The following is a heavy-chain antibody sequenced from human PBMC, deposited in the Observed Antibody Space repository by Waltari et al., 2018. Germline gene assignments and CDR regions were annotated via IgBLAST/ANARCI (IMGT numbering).Heavy chain of an antibody. CDR1: GYTFTGYY. D-gene: IGHD1-1*01. V-gene: IGHV1-2*06. J-gene: IGHJ6*03. CDR3: ARGNQVRYYYYYMDV. Sequence: QVQLVQSGAEVKKPGASVKVSCKASGYTFTGYYMHWVRQAPGQGLEWRGRINPNSGGTNYAQKFQGRVTMTRDTSISTAYMELSRLRSDDTAVYYCARGNQVRYYYYYMDVWGKGTTVTVSS. CDR2: INPNSGGT.